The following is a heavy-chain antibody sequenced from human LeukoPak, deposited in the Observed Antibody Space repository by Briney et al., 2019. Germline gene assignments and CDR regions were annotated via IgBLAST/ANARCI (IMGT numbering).Heavy chain of an antibody. D-gene: IGHD3-3*01. J-gene: IGHJ5*02. Sequence: PGGSLRLSCAASGFTFSSYAMSWVRQAPGKGLEWVSAISGSGGSTYYADSVKGRFTISRDNSKNTLYLQMNSLRAEDTAVYYCAQTKSYYDFWSGPNNWFDPWGQGTLVTVSS. CDR1: GFTFSSYA. CDR2: ISGSGGST. V-gene: IGHV3-23*01. CDR3: AQTKSYYDFWSGPNNWFDP.